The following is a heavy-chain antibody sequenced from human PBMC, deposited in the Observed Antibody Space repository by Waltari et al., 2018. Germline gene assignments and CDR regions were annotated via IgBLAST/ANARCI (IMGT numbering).Heavy chain of an antibody. CDR3: ARGDTVATYYYYYGMDV. Sequence: EVQLVESGGGLVQPGGSLRLSCAASGFNFSSYWMHWVRQVPGKGLVWVSRINSDGSITTYADSVRGRFTMSRDNAKNTLYLQMNSLRAEDTAVYYCARGDTVATYYYYYGMDVWGHGTTVTVSS. J-gene: IGHJ6*02. V-gene: IGHV3-74*01. CDR1: GFNFSSYW. D-gene: IGHD5-12*01. CDR2: INSDGSIT.